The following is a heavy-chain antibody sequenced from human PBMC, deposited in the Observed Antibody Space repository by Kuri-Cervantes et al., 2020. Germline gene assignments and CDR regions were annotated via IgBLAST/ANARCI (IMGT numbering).Heavy chain of an antibody. Sequence: ASVKVSCKASGHSSGNYGISWVRQAPGQGLEWLGWISDYKGNTNYAQSLQGRVTMTTDTSTRTVYMELRSLRSEDTAVYYCARKYDHYDSSGYSVWGQGTLVTVSS. V-gene: IGHV1-18*01. D-gene: IGHD3-22*01. CDR1: GHSSGNYG. CDR3: ARKYDHYDSSGYSV. CDR2: ISDYKGNT. J-gene: IGHJ4*02.